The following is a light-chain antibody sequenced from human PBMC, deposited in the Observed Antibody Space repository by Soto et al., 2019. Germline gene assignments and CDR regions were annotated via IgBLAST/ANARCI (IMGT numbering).Light chain of an antibody. J-gene: IGLJ1*01. CDR1: SSDIGGYYY. V-gene: IGLV2-14*01. Sequence: QSVLTQPASVSGSPGQSITISCTGTSSDIGGYYYVSWYQHHPGKAPKLLIYQVTNRPSRVSNRFSGSKSGSTASLTISGLQADDEADYYCTSYSSSDIFYVFGTGTKV. CDR2: QVT. CDR3: TSYSSSDIFYV.